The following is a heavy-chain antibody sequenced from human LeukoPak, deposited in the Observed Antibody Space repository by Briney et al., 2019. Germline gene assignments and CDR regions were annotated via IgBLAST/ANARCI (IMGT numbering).Heavy chain of an antibody. CDR1: GLTFSSYT. Sequence: GGSLRLSCSASGLTFSSYTVHWVRQAPGKGLEFVSAITSTGGNTYYADSVTGRFTLPRDNSKNTLYLQMSSLRAEDTAVYYCVIVRGYFDSSGTDYWGQGTLVTVSS. CDR3: VIVRGYFDSSGTDY. V-gene: IGHV3-64D*06. J-gene: IGHJ4*02. D-gene: IGHD3-9*01. CDR2: ITSTGGNT.